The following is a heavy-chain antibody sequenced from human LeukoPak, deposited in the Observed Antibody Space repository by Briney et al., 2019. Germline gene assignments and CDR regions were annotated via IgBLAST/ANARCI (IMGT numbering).Heavy chain of an antibody. CDR2: INHSGST. V-gene: IGHV4-34*01. Sequence: PSETLSLTCAVYGGSFSGYYWSWIRQPPGKGLEWIGEINHSGSTNYNPSLKSRVTISVDTSKNQFSLKLSSVTAADTAVYYCAIFDYDFWSGYPYWGQGTLVTVSS. D-gene: IGHD3-3*01. J-gene: IGHJ4*02. CDR3: AIFDYDFWSGYPY. CDR1: GGSFSGYY.